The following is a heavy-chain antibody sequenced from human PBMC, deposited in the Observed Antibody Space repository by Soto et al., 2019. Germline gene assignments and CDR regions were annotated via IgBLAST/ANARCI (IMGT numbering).Heavy chain of an antibody. CDR3: AKENRPHSPGSFDY. D-gene: IGHD6-13*01. V-gene: IGHV3-9*01. J-gene: IGHJ4*02. CDR2: ISWNSGSI. CDR1: GFTFDDYA. Sequence: GGSLRLSCAASGFTFDDYAMHWVRQAPGKGLEWVSGISWNSGSIGYADSVKGRFTISRDNAKNSLYLQMNSLRAEDTALYYCAKENRPHSPGSFDYWGQGTLVTVSS.